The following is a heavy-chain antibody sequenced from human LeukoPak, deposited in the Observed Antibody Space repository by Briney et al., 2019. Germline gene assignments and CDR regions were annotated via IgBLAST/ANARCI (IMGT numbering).Heavy chain of an antibody. CDR1: GYTFTGYY. CDR2: INPNSGGT. CDR3: AGTYSSSWHTRGDDAFDI. J-gene: IGHJ3*02. V-gene: IGHV1-2*02. D-gene: IGHD6-13*01. Sequence: RASVKVSCKASGYTFTGYYMHWVRQAPGQGLEWMGWINPNSGGTNYAQKFQGRVTMTRDTSISTAYMELSRLRSDDTAVYYCAGTYSSSWHTRGDDAFDIWGQGTMVAVSS.